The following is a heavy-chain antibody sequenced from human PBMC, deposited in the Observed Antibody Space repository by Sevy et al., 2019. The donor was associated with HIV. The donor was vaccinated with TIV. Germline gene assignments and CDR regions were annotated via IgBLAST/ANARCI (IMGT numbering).Heavy chain of an antibody. V-gene: IGHV1-2*02. D-gene: IGHD2-2*01. CDR2: INPNSGGT. CDR3: AREVPAPTRGYYYGMDV. J-gene: IGHJ6*02. Sequence: ASVKVSCKASGYTFTGYYMHWVRQAPGQGLEWMGWINPNSGGTNYAQKFQGRVTMTRDTSISTAYMELSRLRFDDTAVYYCAREVPAPTRGYYYGMDVWGQGTTVTVSS. CDR1: GYTFTGYY.